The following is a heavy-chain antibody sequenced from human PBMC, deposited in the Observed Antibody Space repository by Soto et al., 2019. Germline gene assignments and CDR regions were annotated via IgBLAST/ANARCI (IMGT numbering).Heavy chain of an antibody. V-gene: IGHV3-11*05. CDR1: GFIFSDYY. CDR2: ISSSGSYT. J-gene: IGHJ4*02. Sequence: QVQLVESGGGLVKPGGSLRLSCAASGFIFSDYYMSWIRQAPGKGLEWVSYISSSGSYTNYADSVKGRFTISRDNAXNXLYLQMNSLRAEDTAVYYCARDSVYYGDYELNYFDYWGQGTLVTVSS. D-gene: IGHD4-17*01. CDR3: ARDSVYYGDYELNYFDY.